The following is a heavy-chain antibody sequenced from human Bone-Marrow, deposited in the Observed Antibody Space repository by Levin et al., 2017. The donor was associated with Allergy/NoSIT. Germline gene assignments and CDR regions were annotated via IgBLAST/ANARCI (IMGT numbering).Heavy chain of an antibody. CDR2: ISGSGYTT. J-gene: IGHJ6*02. V-gene: IGHV3-23*01. CDR3: VKGPRSVATIPSFFYGMDV. D-gene: IGHD5-24*01. CDR1: GFIFSNYG. Sequence: GGSLRLSCAASGFIFSNYGMHWVRQAPGKGLEWVLAISGSGYTTYEADSVKGRFSMSRDNSKNTMSLHMGNLRVEDTAVYYCVKGPRSVATIPSFFYGMDVWGQGTTVIVSS.